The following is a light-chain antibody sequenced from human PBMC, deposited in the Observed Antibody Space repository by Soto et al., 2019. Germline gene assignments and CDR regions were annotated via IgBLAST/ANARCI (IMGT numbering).Light chain of an antibody. CDR1: HTIASGY. Sequence: IVLTQSPASLSLSPGERATLSCGASHTIASGYLAWYQHKPGLAPRLLLYDTSIRATGIPDRFTGSGSGTDFTHTASRPVPEDYAVYYCQQYDTSLTFGGGTKVEIK. V-gene: IGKV3D-20*01. CDR2: DTS. J-gene: IGKJ4*01. CDR3: QQYDTSLT.